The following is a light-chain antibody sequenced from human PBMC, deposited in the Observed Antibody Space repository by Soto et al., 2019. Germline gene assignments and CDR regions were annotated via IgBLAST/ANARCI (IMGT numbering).Light chain of an antibody. CDR2: GAS. J-gene: IGKJ5*01. V-gene: IGKV3-15*01. CDR3: QQYNNWPIN. Sequence: EIVMTQSPATLSVSPLERATLSCSSSQSVSIYLALYQQKPGQAPRLLIYGASTRATGIPARFSGSGSGTAFTLTISSLQSEDFAVYYCQQYNNWPINFGQGTRLEIK. CDR1: QSVSIY.